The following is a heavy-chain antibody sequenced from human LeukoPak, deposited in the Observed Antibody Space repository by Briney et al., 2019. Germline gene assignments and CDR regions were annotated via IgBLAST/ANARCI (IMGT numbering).Heavy chain of an antibody. CDR1: GGSVSSGSCY. CDR2: IYYSGST. D-gene: IGHD2-2*01. J-gene: IGHJ6*04. Sequence: SETLSLTCTVSGGSVSSGSCYWSWIRQPPGKGLEWIGYIYYSGSTNYNPSLKSRVTISVDTSKNQFSLKLSSVTAADTAVYYCARAVGYCSSTSCYVADYYYGMDVWGKGTTVTVSS. CDR3: ARAVGYCSSTSCYVADYYYGMDV. V-gene: IGHV4-61*01.